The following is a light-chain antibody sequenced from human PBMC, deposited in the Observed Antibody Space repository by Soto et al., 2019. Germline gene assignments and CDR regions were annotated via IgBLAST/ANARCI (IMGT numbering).Light chain of an antibody. Sequence: EIVMTQSPATLSVSPGETATLSCRASQGVRNSLAWYQQKPGQAPRLLIYEVSTRATDIPARFSGSGSGTEFTLTISSLQSEDFAVYYCQQRNVWPPVTFGQGTRLEIK. CDR1: QGVRNS. J-gene: IGKJ5*01. V-gene: IGKV3-15*01. CDR3: QQRNVWPPVT. CDR2: EVS.